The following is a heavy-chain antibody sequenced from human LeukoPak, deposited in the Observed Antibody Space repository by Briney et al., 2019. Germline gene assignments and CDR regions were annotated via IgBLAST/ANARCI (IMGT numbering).Heavy chain of an antibody. CDR2: VYTYGNT. CDR1: GGSISSGNYY. D-gene: IGHD3-16*01. J-gene: IGHJ4*02. V-gene: IGHV4-61*02. Sequence: SETLSLTCTVSGGSISSGNYYWSWIRQPAGKGLEWTGRVYTYGNTNYNPSLKSRVTISIDTSRNQFSLKLSSVTAADTAVYYCARLLIYTPCFDYWSQGTLVTVSS. CDR3: ARLLIYTPCFDY.